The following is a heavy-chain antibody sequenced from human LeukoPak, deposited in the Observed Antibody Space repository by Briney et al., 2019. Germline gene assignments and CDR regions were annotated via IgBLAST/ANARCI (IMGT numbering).Heavy chain of an antibody. CDR3: ARDNSVRDEAWWFNP. V-gene: IGHV1-69*05. J-gene: IGHJ5*02. D-gene: IGHD5-24*01. Sequence: GSSVKVSCKASGGTFSSYAISWVRQAPGQGLEWMGGIIPIFGTANYAQKFQGRVTLTRDMSTSTDYLELSSLRSEDTAVYSCARDNSVRDEAWWFNPWGQGTLVTVSS. CDR1: GGTFSSYA. CDR2: IIPIFGTA.